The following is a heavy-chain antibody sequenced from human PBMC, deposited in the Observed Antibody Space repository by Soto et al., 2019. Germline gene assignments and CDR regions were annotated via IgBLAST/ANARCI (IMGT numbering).Heavy chain of an antibody. V-gene: IGHV4-4*02. J-gene: IGHJ3*02. CDR2: VHHSGRSGST. D-gene: IGHD2-2*01. CDR1: SGSITNDDW. CDR3: AITTRAFCTPDI. Sequence: QVQLQEPGPGLVEPSETLSLTCAVSSGSITNDDWWTWVRQSPGKGLEWIGEVHHSGRSGSTNYIPSLRSLASISLDKSKTQVSLRLSSVTAADTAVYYCAITTRAFCTPDIWGQGTTVTVSS.